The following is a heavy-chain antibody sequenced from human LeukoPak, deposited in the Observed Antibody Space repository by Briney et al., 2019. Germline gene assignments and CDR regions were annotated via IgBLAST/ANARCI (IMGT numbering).Heavy chain of an antibody. CDR3: ARGSTLYDYVWGSYRTGYYFNY. V-gene: IGHV4-34*01. J-gene: IGHJ4*02. CDR2: INHSGST. Sequence: SETLSLTCAVYGGSFSGYYWSWIRQPPGKGLEWIGEINHSGSTNYNPSLKSRVTISVDTSKNQVSLKLSSVTAADTAVYYCARGSTLYDYVWGSYRTGYYFNYWGQRTLVTVSS. CDR1: GGSFSGYY. D-gene: IGHD3-16*02.